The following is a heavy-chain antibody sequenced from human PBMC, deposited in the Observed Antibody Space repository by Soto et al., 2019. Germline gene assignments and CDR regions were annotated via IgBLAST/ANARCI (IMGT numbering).Heavy chain of an antibody. Sequence: GGSLRLSCAASGFTFSSYWMSWVRQAPGKGLEWVANIKQDGSEKYYVDSVKGRFTISRDNAKNSLYLQMNSLRAEDTAVYYCARGTFDYVWGSYRLTYYFDYWGQGTLVTVSS. CDR2: IKQDGSEK. D-gene: IGHD3-16*02. J-gene: IGHJ4*02. CDR3: ARGTFDYVWGSYRLTYYFDY. V-gene: IGHV3-7*01. CDR1: GFTFSSYW.